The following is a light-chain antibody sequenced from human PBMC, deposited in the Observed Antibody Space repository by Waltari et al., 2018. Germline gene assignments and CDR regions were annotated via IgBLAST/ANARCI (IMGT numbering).Light chain of an antibody. CDR1: QGISNY. Sequence: DIQMTQSPSPRSASVGDRARFTCRACQGISNYLAWYQEKPGKIPKLLIYGVSSLQSGVPSRFSGSGSGTVFTLTISSLQPEDVATYYCQNYDSVPLTFGGGTKVEIK. V-gene: IGKV1-27*01. CDR2: GVS. J-gene: IGKJ4*01. CDR3: QNYDSVPLT.